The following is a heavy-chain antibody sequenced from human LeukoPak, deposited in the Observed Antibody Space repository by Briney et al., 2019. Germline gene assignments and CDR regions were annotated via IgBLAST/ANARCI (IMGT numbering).Heavy chain of an antibody. V-gene: IGHV4-31*03. CDR3: ARITYCSGGSCFYGMDV. J-gene: IGHJ6*02. D-gene: IGHD2-15*01. CDR2: IYYSGST. Sequence: SETLSLTCTVSGGSISSGGYYCTWIRQHPAKGLEWIGYIYYSGSTYYNPSLKSRVTMSVDPSKNQFSLKLSSVTAADTAVYYCARITYCSGGSCFYGMDVWGQGTTVTVSS. CDR1: GGSISSGGYY.